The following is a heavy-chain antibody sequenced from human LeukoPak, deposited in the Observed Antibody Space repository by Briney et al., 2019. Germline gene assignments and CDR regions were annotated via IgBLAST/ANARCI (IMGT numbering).Heavy chain of an antibody. CDR3: ARGVRGYSYGYVNHFDY. CDR1: GGSISSRSYY. CDR2: VYYNGPT. V-gene: IGHV4-39*07. Sequence: SEILSLTCTVSGGSISSRSYYWGWVRQSPGKGLEWVGSVYYNGPTYYNPSLRSRITLSRDTSKNQFSLKLSSVTAADTAVYYCARGVRGYSYGYVNHFDYWGQGTLVTVSS. J-gene: IGHJ4*02. D-gene: IGHD5-18*01.